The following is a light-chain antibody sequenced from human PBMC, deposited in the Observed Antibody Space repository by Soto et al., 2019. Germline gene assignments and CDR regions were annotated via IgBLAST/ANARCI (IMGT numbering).Light chain of an antibody. Sequence: QSVLTQAPSASGTPGQRVTISCSGSSSNIGKNAVNWYQQVSGTAPKLLIYSNNQRPSGVPDRFSGSKSGTSASLAISGLQSEDAADYYCAAWDDSLNGVVFGGGTKLTVL. V-gene: IGLV1-44*01. CDR1: SSNIGKNA. CDR3: AAWDDSLNGVV. CDR2: SNN. J-gene: IGLJ2*01.